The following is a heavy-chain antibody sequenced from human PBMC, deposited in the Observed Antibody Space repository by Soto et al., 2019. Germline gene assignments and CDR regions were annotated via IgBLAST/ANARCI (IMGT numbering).Heavy chain of an antibody. Sequence: ASVKVSCKASGYTFTSYGISWVRQAPGQGHEWMGWISAYNGNTNYAQKLQGRVTMTTETSTSTAYMELRSLRSDDTAVYYCARDYGPKERLVYFDYWGQGTLVTVS. D-gene: IGHD3-9*01. V-gene: IGHV1-18*01. CDR1: GYTFTSYG. CDR2: ISAYNGNT. J-gene: IGHJ4*02. CDR3: ARDYGPKERLVYFDY.